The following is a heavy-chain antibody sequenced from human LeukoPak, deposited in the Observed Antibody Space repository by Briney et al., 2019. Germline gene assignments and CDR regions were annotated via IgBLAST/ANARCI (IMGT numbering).Heavy chain of an antibody. Sequence: GGSLRLSCAASGFTFSGSAMHWVRQASGKGLGWVGRIRSRANSYATAYAASVKGRFTISRDNAKNSLYLQMNSLRAEDTAVYYCARAPQDYFDYWGQGTLVTVSS. V-gene: IGHV3-73*01. CDR2: IRSRANSYAT. J-gene: IGHJ4*02. CDR1: GFTFSGSA. CDR3: ARAPQDYFDY.